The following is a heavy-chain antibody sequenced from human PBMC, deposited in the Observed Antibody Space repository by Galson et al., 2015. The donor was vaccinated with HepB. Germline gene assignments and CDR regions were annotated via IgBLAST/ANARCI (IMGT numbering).Heavy chain of an antibody. J-gene: IGHJ3*02. CDR2: ISGSGGST. CDR3: AKYGGYFGDAFDI. CDR1: GFTFSSYA. V-gene: IGHV3-23*01. Sequence: SLRLSCAASGFTFSSYAMSWVRQAPGKGLEWVSAISGSGGSTYYADSVKGRFTISRDNSKNTLYLQMNSLRAEDTAVYYCAKYGGYFGDAFDIWGQGTMVTVSS. D-gene: IGHD4-17*01.